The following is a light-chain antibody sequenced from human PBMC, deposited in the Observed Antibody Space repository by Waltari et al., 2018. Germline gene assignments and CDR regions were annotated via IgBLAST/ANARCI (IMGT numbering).Light chain of an antibody. Sequence: DIQMTQSPSSLSASVGDRVTITCRASQSIASNLSWYQQKPGKATKRLIYAASSLQSGVPSRFSARGSGTDFTLTISSLQREDFATYYCQQSYSSPRTFGQGTKVEVK. V-gene: IGKV1-39*01. CDR3: QQSYSSPRT. J-gene: IGKJ1*01. CDR1: QSIASN. CDR2: AAS.